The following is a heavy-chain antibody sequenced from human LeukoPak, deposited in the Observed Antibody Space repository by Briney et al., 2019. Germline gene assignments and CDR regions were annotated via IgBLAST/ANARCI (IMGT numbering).Heavy chain of an antibody. V-gene: IGHV4-34*01. D-gene: IGHD4-17*01. CDR1: GGSFSGYY. Sequence: MASETLSLTCAVCGGSFSGYYWSWIRQPPGKGLEWIGEINHSGSTNYNPSLKSRVTISVDTSKNQFSLKLSSVTAADTAVYYCAREDRNGDYGGADYWGQGTLVTVSS. J-gene: IGHJ4*02. CDR3: AREDRNGDYGGADY. CDR2: INHSGST.